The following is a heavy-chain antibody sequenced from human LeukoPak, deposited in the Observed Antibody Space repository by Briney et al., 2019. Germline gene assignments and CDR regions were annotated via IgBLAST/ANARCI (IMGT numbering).Heavy chain of an antibody. D-gene: IGHD3-16*01. J-gene: IGHJ4*02. Sequence: GGSLRLSCIVSGFTFSTTWMSWVRQAPGKGPEWVAIINQDGSEKIYVDSLRGRFTISRDNAKDSLYLQMHSLGVEDTAVYYCARATRLPDYWGQGTLVSVSS. CDR3: ARATRLPDY. CDR1: GFTFSTTW. CDR2: INQDGSEK. V-gene: IGHV3-7*01.